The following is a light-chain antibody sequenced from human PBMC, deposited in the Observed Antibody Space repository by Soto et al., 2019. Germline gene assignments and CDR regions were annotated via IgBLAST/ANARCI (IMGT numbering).Light chain of an antibody. J-gene: IGKJ2*01. CDR1: QSVSSN. Sequence: EIVMTQSPATLSVSPGERATLSCRASQSVSSNLAWYQQKPGQAPRLLIYGASTRATGIPARFSGSGSGTEFTLTISSLQSEDFAIYYCQQCNNWPTYTFGQGTKLELK. CDR2: GAS. V-gene: IGKV3-15*01. CDR3: QQCNNWPTYT.